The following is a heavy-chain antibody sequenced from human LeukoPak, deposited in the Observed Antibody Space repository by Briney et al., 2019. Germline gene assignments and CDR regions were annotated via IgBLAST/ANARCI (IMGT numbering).Heavy chain of an antibody. Sequence: SVKVSCKASGGTFSSYAISWVRQAPGQGLEWMGGIIPIFGTANYAQKFQGRVTVTADESTSTAYMELSSLRSEDTAVYYCARLGVRQQLVYGTPPGPDYWGQGTLVTVSS. CDR3: ARLGVRQQLVYGTPPGPDY. CDR2: IIPIFGTA. J-gene: IGHJ4*02. CDR1: GGTFSSYA. V-gene: IGHV1-69*13. D-gene: IGHD6-13*01.